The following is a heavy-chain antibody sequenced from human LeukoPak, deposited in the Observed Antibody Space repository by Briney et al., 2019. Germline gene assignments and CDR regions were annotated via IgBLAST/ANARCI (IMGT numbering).Heavy chain of an antibody. J-gene: IGHJ5*02. Sequence: GGSLRLSCAASGFTFSSYWMHWVRQAPGKGLVWVSRINSDGSNTNYADSVKGRFTISRDNAKNTLYQQMNSLIAEDTAVYYCARDLSGTTRRPFDPWGQGTLVTVTS. V-gene: IGHV3-74*01. CDR2: INSDGSNT. CDR1: GFTFSSYW. CDR3: ARDLSGTTRRPFDP. D-gene: IGHD1-1*01.